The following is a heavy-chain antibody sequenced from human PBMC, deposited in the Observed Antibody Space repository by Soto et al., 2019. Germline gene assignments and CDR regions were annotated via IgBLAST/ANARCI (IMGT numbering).Heavy chain of an antibody. CDR3: AKDRNMGIGYDFWSGYFSWFDP. CDR2: ISGSGGST. Sequence: PGGSLRLSCAASGFTFSSYAMSWVRQAPGKGLEWVSAISGSGGSTYYADSVKGRFTISRDNSKNTLYLQMNSLRAEDTAVYYCAKDRNMGIGYDFWSGYFSWFDPWGQGTLVTVSS. CDR1: GFTFSSYA. V-gene: IGHV3-23*01. D-gene: IGHD3-3*01. J-gene: IGHJ5*02.